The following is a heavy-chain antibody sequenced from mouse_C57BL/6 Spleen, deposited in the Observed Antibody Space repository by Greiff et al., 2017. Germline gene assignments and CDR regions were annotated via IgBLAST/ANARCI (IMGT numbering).Heavy chain of an antibody. J-gene: IGHJ3*01. V-gene: IGHV1-15*01. CDR2: IDPETGGT. CDR3: TRGRVFAY. CDR1: GYTFTDYE. Sequence: QVHVKQSGAELVRPGASVTLSCKASGYTFTDYEMHWVKQTPVHGLEWIGAIDPETGGTAYNQKFKGKAILTADKSSSTAYMELRSLTSEDSAVYYCTRGRVFAYWGQGTLVTVSA.